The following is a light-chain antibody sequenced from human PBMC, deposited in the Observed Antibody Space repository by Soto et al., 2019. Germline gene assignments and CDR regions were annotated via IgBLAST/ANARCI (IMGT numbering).Light chain of an antibody. V-gene: IGLV2-14*01. CDR2: EVI. CDR3: SSYTTSSTVV. CDR1: GGDIGAYNY. J-gene: IGLJ3*02. Sequence: QSVLTQPASVSGSPGQSITISCAGTGGDIGAYNYVSWYQQYPGKAPKLMIYEVIRRPSGISNRFSGSKSGNTASLTISTLQAEDEADYYCSSYTTSSTVVFGGGTQLTVL.